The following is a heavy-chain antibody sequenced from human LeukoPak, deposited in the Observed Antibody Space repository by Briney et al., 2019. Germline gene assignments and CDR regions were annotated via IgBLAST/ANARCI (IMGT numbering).Heavy chain of an antibody. V-gene: IGHV1-2*02. CDR3: AREYSSGWYSNDY. CDR1: GYTFTGYH. J-gene: IGHJ4*02. CDR2: INPNSGGT. Sequence: ASVKVSCKASGYTFTGYHMHWVRQAPGQGLEWMGWINPNSGGTNYAQKLQGRVTMTRDTSISTAYMELSRLRSDDTAVYYCAREYSSGWYSNDYWGQGTLVTVSS. D-gene: IGHD6-19*01.